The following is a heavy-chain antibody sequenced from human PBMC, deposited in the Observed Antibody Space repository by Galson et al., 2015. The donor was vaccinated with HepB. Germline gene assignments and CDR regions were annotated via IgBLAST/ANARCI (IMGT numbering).Heavy chain of an antibody. V-gene: IGHV3-23*01. D-gene: IGHD2-2*01. Sequence: SLRLSCAASGFIFANYGISWVRQGPGKGLEWVSTFGGADGGSNYAGSVEGRFIVSRDNSKNTVYLQMNSLRAEDTAIYYCARDAWLGSCSSRTCATLDYWGQGTLVTVSS. J-gene: IGHJ4*02. CDR2: FGGADGGS. CDR1: GFIFANYG. CDR3: ARDAWLGSCSSRTCATLDY.